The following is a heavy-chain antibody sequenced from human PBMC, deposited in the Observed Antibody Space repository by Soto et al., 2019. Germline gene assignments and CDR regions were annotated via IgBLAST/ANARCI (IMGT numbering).Heavy chain of an antibody. V-gene: IGHV5-51*01. D-gene: IGHD2-15*01. CDR3: ARQVVAATRNYYYYYMDV. CDR2: IYPGDSDT. J-gene: IGHJ6*03. Sequence: GESLKISCKGSGYSFTSYWIGWVRQMPGKGLEWMGIIYPGDSDTRYSPSFQGQVTISADKSISTAYLQWSSLKASNTAMYYCARQVVAATRNYYYYYMDVWGKGTTVTVSS. CDR1: GYSFTSYW.